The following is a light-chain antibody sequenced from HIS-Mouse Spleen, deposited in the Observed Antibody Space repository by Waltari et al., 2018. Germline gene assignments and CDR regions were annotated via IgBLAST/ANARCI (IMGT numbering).Light chain of an antibody. V-gene: IGLV1-40*01. Sequence: QSVLTQPPSVSGAPGRRVTTSRTGSSPNIGAGSDVHWYQQLPGTTPKLLIYGNSNRPSGVPDRFSGSKSGTSASLAITGLQAEDEADYYCQSYDSSLSGYVFGTGTKVTVL. CDR2: GNS. CDR1: SPNIGAGSD. J-gene: IGLJ1*01. CDR3: QSYDSSLSGYV.